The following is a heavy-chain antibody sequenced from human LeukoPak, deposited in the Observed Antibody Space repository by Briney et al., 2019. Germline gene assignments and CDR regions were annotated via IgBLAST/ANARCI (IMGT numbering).Heavy chain of an antibody. CDR3: ARESSGYSSDFDY. CDR2: ISSSGSTI. D-gene: IGHD3-3*01. Sequence: GGSLRLSCAASGFIFSSYEMNWVRQAPGKGLEWVSYISSSGSTIYYADSVKGRLTISRDNAKNPLSLQMNSLRAEDTAVYYCARESSGYSSDFDYWGQGTLVTVSS. V-gene: IGHV3-48*03. CDR1: GFIFSSYE. J-gene: IGHJ4*02.